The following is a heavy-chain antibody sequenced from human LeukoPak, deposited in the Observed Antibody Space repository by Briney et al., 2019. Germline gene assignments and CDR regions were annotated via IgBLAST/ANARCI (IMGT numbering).Heavy chain of an antibody. Sequence: GGTLRLSCAASGFTFSSFGMSWVRQAPGKGLEWVSAISSTGGTAYYADSVKGRFTISRDNAKNSLYLQMNSLRAEDMALYYCAKGRGLSYDYGVDYWGQGTLVTVSS. D-gene: IGHD4-17*01. CDR1: GFTFSSFG. CDR3: AKGRGLSYDYGVDY. CDR2: ISSTGGTA. V-gene: IGHV3-23*01. J-gene: IGHJ4*02.